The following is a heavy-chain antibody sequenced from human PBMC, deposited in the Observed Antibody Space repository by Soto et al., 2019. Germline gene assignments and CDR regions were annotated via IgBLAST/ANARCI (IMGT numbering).Heavy chain of an antibody. CDR3: ATDRDGY. CDR2: INPSDGST. CDR1: GHTLTSYY. D-gene: IGHD3-10*01. V-gene: IGHV1-46*01. J-gene: IGHJ4*02. Sequence: QVQLVQSGAEVKKPGASVKVSCKPSGHTLTSYYMHWVRQAPGQGLEWMGVINPSDGSTSYAQKFQGRVTMTRDTSTSTVYMELSSLTSEDTAVYYCATDRDGYWGQGTLLIVSS.